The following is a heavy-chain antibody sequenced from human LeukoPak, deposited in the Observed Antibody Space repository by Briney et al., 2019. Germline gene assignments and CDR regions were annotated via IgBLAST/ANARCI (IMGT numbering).Heavy chain of an antibody. V-gene: IGHV3-21*01. CDR1: GFTFSSYS. Sequence: GGSLRLSCAASGFTFSSYSMNWVRQAPGKGLEWVSSISSSSSYIYYADSVKGRFTISRDNAKNSLYLQMNSLRAEDTAVYYCARDGGQGSGWYYFDYWGQGTLVTVSS. CDR3: ARDGGQGSGWYYFDY. D-gene: IGHD6-19*01. CDR2: ISSSSSYI. J-gene: IGHJ4*02.